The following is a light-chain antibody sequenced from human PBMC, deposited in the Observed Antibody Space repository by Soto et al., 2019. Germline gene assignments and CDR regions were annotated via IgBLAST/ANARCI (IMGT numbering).Light chain of an antibody. V-gene: IGKV1-5*03. Sequence: DIQMTQSPSTLSASVGDRVTITCRASQSTSTWLAWYQHKPGKAPNLLIYKASSLESGVPSRFSGSGSGTDFTLTISSLQPDHVATYYCQQYGRYRTFGQGTKVEIK. CDR1: QSTSTW. CDR2: KAS. CDR3: QQYGRYRT. J-gene: IGKJ1*01.